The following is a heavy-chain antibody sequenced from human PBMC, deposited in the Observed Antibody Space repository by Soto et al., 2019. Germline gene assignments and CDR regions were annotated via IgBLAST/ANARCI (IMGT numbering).Heavy chain of an antibody. D-gene: IGHD2-15*01. Sequence: PSEPLSLTCTVSGGSISSGDYYWSWIRQPPGKGMEWIGYLYYSGSTYSNPSRKSRVSISVGTSKNQFSLKLSSETAADTTVYYRGITSDITLLSSRLTVLVDMFMVLFSLQLSSLAAADSAVYCFTRDDRLLCFGEPCSKFFYYCMVVWGQEATVTVSS. J-gene: IGHJ6*02. CDR2: LYYSGST. CDR1: GGSISSGDYY. V-gene: IGHV4-30-4*01. CDR3: GITSDITLLSSRLTVLVDMFMVLFSLQLSSLAAADSAVYCFTRDDRLLCFGEPCSKFFYYCMVV.